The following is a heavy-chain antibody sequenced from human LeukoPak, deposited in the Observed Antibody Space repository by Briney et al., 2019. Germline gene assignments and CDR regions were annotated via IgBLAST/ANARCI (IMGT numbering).Heavy chain of an antibody. D-gene: IGHD1-26*01. J-gene: IGHJ4*02. CDR3: VRSRRSFHFDY. Sequence: SETLPLTCTVSGGSISSYYWSWIRQPPGKGLEWIGYIYYSGSTNYNPSLKSRVTISVDTSKNQFSLKLSSVTAADTAVYYCVRSRRSFHFDYWGQGTLVTVSS. CDR2: IYYSGST. V-gene: IGHV4-59*01. CDR1: GGSISSYY.